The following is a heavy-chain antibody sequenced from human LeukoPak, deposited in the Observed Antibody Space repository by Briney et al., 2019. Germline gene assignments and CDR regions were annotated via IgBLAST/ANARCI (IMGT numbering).Heavy chain of an antibody. J-gene: IGHJ4*02. CDR2: IKQDGSEK. CDR1: GFTFSSYW. CDR3: ARGPAFGIVWLPDY. V-gene: IGHV3-7*01. Sequence: PGGSLRLSCAASGFTFSSYWMSWVRQAPGKGLEWVANIKQDGSEKYYVDSVKGRFTISRDNAKNSLYLQMNSLRAEDTAVYYCARGPAFGIVWLPDYWGQGTLVTVSS. D-gene: IGHD5-12*01.